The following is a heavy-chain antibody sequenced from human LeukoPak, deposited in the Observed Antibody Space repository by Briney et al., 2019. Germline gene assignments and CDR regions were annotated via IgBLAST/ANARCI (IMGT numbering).Heavy chain of an antibody. Sequence: PSETLSLTCAVYGGSFSGYYWSWIRQPPGKGLEWIGDINHSGSTNYNPSLKSRVTISVDTSKNQFSLKLSSVTAADTAVYYCARGGIAAAGTRGPRRFDYWGQGTLVTVSS. J-gene: IGHJ4*02. V-gene: IGHV4-34*01. D-gene: IGHD6-13*01. CDR2: INHSGST. CDR1: GGSFSGYY. CDR3: ARGGIAAAGTRGPRRFDY.